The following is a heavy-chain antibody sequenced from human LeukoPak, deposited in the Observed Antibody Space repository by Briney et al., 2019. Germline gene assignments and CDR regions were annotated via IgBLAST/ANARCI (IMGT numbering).Heavy chain of an antibody. CDR3: ARAGYSSGWYRGQNWFDP. CDR2: IYYTGNT. D-gene: IGHD6-19*01. V-gene: IGHV4-39*07. Sequence: SETLSLTCSVSGDSITGYYWGWIRQPPGKGLEWIGNIYYTGNTYYNSSLKSRVTISVDTSKNQFSLKLSSVTAADTAVYYCARAGYSSGWYRGQNWFDPWGQGTLVTVSS. J-gene: IGHJ5*02. CDR1: GDSITGYY.